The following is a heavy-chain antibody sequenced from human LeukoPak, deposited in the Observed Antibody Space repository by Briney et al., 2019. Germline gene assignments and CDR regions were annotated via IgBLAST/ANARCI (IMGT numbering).Heavy chain of an antibody. Sequence: GASVKVSCKVSGYTLTELSMHWVRQAPGKGLEWMGGIIPIFGTANYAQKFQGRVTITADESTSTAYMELSSLRSEDTAVYYCARDGGDWFDPWGQGTLVTVSS. CDR3: ARDGGDWFDP. CDR1: GYTLTELS. D-gene: IGHD3-10*01. CDR2: IIPIFGTA. V-gene: IGHV1-69*13. J-gene: IGHJ5*02.